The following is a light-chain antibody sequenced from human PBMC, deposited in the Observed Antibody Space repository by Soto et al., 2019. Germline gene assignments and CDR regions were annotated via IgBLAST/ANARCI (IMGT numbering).Light chain of an antibody. CDR1: SGSIGSNS. CDR2: GDD. CDR3: QSYDTNTVV. Sequence: NFMLTQPHSVSESPGKTVTISCTRSSGSIGSNSVQWYRQRPGSAPTIVIYGDDQRPSGVPNRFAGSIDRSSNSASLTISGLQTEDEADYYCQSYDTNTVVFGGGTKLTVL. J-gene: IGLJ2*01. V-gene: IGLV6-57*04.